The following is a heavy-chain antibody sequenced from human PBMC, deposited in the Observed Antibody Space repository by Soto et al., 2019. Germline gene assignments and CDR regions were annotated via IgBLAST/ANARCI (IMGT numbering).Heavy chain of an antibody. CDR2: IYYSGST. J-gene: IGHJ6*02. CDR3: ARPLKGRDYYYGMDV. D-gene: IGHD3-10*01. V-gene: IGHV4-39*01. CDR1: GGSISSSSYY. Sequence: ASETLSLTCTVSGGSISSSSYYWGWIRQPPGKGLEWIGSIYYSGSTYYNPSLKSRVTISVDTSKNQFSLKLSSVTAADTAVSYCARPLKGRDYYYGMDVWGQGTSVTVSS.